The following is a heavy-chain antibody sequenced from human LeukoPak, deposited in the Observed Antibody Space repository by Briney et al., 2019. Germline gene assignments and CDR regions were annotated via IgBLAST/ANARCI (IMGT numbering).Heavy chain of an antibody. J-gene: IGHJ4*02. Sequence: GESLRLSCAASGFTFSSYSMNWVRQAPGKGLEWVSYISSSSSTIYYADSVKGRFTISRDNSRSALLLHMSSLRAEDTAVYYCAKGANYYDSSGYLDYWGQGTLVTVSS. V-gene: IGHV3-48*01. CDR3: AKGANYYDSSGYLDY. CDR1: GFTFSSYS. CDR2: ISSSSSTI. D-gene: IGHD3-22*01.